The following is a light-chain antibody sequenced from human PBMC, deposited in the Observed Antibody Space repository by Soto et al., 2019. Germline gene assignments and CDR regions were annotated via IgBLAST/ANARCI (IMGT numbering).Light chain of an antibody. Sequence: QSVLTQPPSVSAAPGQTVTISCSGSSSDVGSNYVSWYQQLPGTAPKLLIYENDKRPSGIPDRFSGSKSGTAATLGITGLQTGDEADYYCGTWDSTLSAGWVFGGGTKVTVL. V-gene: IGLV1-51*02. J-gene: IGLJ3*02. CDR1: SSDVGSNY. CDR2: END. CDR3: GTWDSTLSAGWV.